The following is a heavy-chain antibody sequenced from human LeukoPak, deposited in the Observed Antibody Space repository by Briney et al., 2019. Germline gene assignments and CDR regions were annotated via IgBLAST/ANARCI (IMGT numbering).Heavy chain of an antibody. CDR3: ARLKAVADPGLSRGSREPRNSGPQDY. D-gene: IGHD6-19*01. CDR1: GGSISSSSYY. J-gene: IGHJ4*02. Sequence: SETLSLTCTVSGGSISSSSYYWGWIRQPPGKGLEWIGSIYYSGSTYYNPSLKSRVTISVDTSKNQFSLKLSSVTAADTAVYYCARLKAVADPGLSRGSREPRNSGPQDYWGQGTLVTVSS. V-gene: IGHV4-39*01. CDR2: IYYSGST.